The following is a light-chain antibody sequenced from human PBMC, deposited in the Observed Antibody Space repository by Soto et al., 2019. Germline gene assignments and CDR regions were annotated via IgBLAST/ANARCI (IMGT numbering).Light chain of an antibody. CDR3: QHYYSTPRT. CDR1: QSISTW. CDR2: DAS. J-gene: IGKJ1*01. Sequence: DIQMTQSPSSLSASVVYRVNITCRTSQSISTWLAWYQQQPGRAPRLLIYDASSLQSGVPSRFSGSGSGTEFTLSISSLQPDDFSSYYCQHYYSTPRTFGQGTKVDIK. V-gene: IGKV1-5*01.